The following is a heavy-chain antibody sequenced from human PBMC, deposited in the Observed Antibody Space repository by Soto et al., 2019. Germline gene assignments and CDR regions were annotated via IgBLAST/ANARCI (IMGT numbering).Heavy chain of an antibody. J-gene: IGHJ4*02. V-gene: IGHV1-18*01. CDR3: ARAGHYYDSSGYAD. Sequence: QVKLVQSGTEVKKSGASVKVSCKASGYSFATSGISWVRQAPGQGLEWMGWISAYNGNTNYEQKLQDRVTMTTDTSTSTAYLELRSLRSDDTAVYYCARAGHYYDSSGYADWGQGTLVTVSS. CDR2: ISAYNGNT. CDR1: GYSFATSG. D-gene: IGHD3-22*01.